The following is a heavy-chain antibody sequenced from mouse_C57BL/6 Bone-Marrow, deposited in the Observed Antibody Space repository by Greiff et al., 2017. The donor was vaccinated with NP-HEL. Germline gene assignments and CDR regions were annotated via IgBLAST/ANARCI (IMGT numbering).Heavy chain of an antibody. CDR3: ASPSAVVAHYAMDY. Sequence: VKLVESGPGLVQPSQSLSITCTVSGFSLTSYGVHWVRQSPGKGLEWLGVIWSGGSTDYNAAFISRLSISKDNSKSQVFFKMNSLQADDTAIYYCASPSAVVAHYAMDYWGQGTSVTVSS. CDR1: GFSLTSYG. CDR2: IWSGGST. V-gene: IGHV2-2*01. J-gene: IGHJ4*01. D-gene: IGHD1-1*01.